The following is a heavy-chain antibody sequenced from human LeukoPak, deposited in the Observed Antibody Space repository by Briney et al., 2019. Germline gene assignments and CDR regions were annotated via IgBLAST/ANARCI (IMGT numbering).Heavy chain of an antibody. Sequence: GGSLRLSCAASGFTFSSYSMNWVRQAPGKGLEWVSYISSSSSTIYYVDSVKGRFTISRDNAKNSLYLQMNSLRAEDTAVYYCARDLQIVGATTETSFDYWGQGTLVTVSS. CDR3: ARDLQIVGATTETSFDY. J-gene: IGHJ4*02. V-gene: IGHV3-48*01. D-gene: IGHD1-26*01. CDR2: ISSSSSTI. CDR1: GFTFSSYS.